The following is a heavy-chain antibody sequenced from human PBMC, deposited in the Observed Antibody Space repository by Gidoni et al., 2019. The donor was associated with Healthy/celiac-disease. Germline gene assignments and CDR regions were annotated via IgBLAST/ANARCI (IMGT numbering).Heavy chain of an antibody. CDR1: GFSLSNARMG. D-gene: IGHD6-6*01. Sequence: QVTLKESGPVLVKPTETLTLTRTVSGFSLSNARMGVSWIRQPPGKALELLAHIFSNDEKSYSTSLKSRLTISKDTSKSQVVLTMTNMDPVDTATYYCARMQHGSSSVWFDPWGQGTLVTVSS. J-gene: IGHJ5*02. V-gene: IGHV2-26*01. CDR3: ARMQHGSSSVWFDP. CDR2: IFSNDEK.